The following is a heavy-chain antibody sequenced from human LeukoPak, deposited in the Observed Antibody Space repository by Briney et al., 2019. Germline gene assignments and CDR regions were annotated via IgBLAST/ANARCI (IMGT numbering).Heavy chain of an antibody. D-gene: IGHD3-3*01. V-gene: IGHV1-18*01. CDR3: ARDVIRGEVLRFLEWLPRFDY. CDR1: GYTFTSYD. J-gene: IGHJ4*02. CDR2: ISAYNGNT. Sequence: GASVKVSCKASGYTFTSYDISWVRQAPGQGLEWMGWISAYNGNTNYAQKLQGRVTMTTDTSTSTAYMELRSLRSDDTAVYYCARDVIRGEVLRFLEWLPRFDYWGQGTLVTVSS.